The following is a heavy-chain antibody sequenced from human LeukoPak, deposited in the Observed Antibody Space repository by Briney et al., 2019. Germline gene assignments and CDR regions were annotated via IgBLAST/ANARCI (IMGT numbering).Heavy chain of an antibody. J-gene: IGHJ4*02. D-gene: IGHD5-24*01. CDR2: IYHSGST. CDR3: GRPRRDGYNYYFDY. V-gene: IGHV4-38-2*01. CDR1: GYSISSGYY. Sequence: SETLSLTCAVSGYSISSGYYWGWIRQPPGKELEWIGSIYHSGSTYYNPSLKSRVTISVDTSKNQFSLKLSSVTAEDTAVCYRGRPRRDGYNYYFDYWPEGTLVTVFS.